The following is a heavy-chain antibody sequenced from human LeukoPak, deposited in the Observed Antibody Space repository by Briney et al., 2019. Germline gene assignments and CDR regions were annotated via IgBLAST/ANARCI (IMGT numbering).Heavy chain of an antibody. CDR2: IYYSGST. CDR1: GGSISSYH. V-gene: IGHV4-59*01. Sequence: ASETLSLTCTVSGGSISSYHWSWIRQPPGKGLEWIGYIYYSGSTNYNPSLKSRVTISVDTSKNQFSLKLSSVTAADTAVYYCARVDLGGSLDYWGQGTLVTVSS. D-gene: IGHD3-16*01. CDR3: ARVDLGGSLDY. J-gene: IGHJ4*02.